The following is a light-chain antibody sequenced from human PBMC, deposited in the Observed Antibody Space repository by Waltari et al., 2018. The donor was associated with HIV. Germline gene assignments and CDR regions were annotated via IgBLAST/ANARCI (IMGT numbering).Light chain of an antibody. CDR3: AAWDDSLSGVV. Sequence: QSVLTQPPPASGTPGQRVTIPCSGSSSNIGSNYGYWYQQPPGTAPKLLSYRNNQRPSGVPDRFSGSKSGASASLAISGLRSEDEADYYCAAWDDSLSGVVFGGGTKLTVL. J-gene: IGLJ2*01. V-gene: IGLV1-47*01. CDR1: SSNIGSNY. CDR2: RNN.